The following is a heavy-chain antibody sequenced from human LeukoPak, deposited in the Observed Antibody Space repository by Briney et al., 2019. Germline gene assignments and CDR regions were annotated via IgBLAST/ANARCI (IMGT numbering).Heavy chain of an antibody. Sequence: ASVKVSCKASGYTFTGCYMHWVRQAPGQGLEWMGWINPNSGGTNYAQKLQGRVTMTRDTSISTAYMELSRLRSDDTAVYYCARASLNYGDYYFDYWGQGTLVTVSS. D-gene: IGHD4-17*01. CDR1: GYTFTGCY. V-gene: IGHV1-2*02. CDR3: ARASLNYGDYYFDY. J-gene: IGHJ4*02. CDR2: INPNSGGT.